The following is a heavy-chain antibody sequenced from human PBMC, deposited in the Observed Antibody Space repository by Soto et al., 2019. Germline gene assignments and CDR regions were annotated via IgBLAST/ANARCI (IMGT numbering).Heavy chain of an antibody. Sequence: QVQLVQSGAEVKKPGASVKVSCKASGYTFTSYGIRWVRQAHGQGLMWTGWISAYNGNINYAQKLQGRVTMTTDTSTSTAYMELRSLRSDDTAVYYCARDRKAGHTTAPLDYWGQGTLVTVSS. J-gene: IGHJ4*02. V-gene: IGHV1-18*01. CDR1: GYTFTSYG. D-gene: IGHD6-13*01. CDR2: ISAYNGNI. CDR3: ARDRKAGHTTAPLDY.